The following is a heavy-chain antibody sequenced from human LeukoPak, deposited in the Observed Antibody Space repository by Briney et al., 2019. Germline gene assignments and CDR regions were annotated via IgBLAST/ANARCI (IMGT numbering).Heavy chain of an antibody. V-gene: IGHV3-30*03. CDR3: AREPARSGYYYMDV. CDR1: GFTFSSYG. J-gene: IGHJ6*03. D-gene: IGHD3-10*01. CDR2: MSYDGSNK. Sequence: GGSLRLSCAASGFTFSSYGMHWVRQAPGKGLEWVAVMSYDGSNKYYADSVKGRFTISRDNSKNTLYLQMNSLRAEDTAVYYCAREPARSGYYYMDVWGKGTTVTVSS.